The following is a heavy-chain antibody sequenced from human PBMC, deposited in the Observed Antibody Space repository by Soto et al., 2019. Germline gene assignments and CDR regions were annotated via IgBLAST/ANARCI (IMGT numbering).Heavy chain of an antibody. Sequence: SQTLSLTCAISGDSFSSNDATWDWIRQSPSRGLEWLGRTYYRSKWYNDYTVSVKSRITINPDTSKNQFSLQLNSVTPEDTAVYYCARGAYGSGNGHFDYWGQGTLVTVSS. CDR3: ARGAYGSGNGHFDY. V-gene: IGHV6-1*01. CDR1: GDSFSSNDAT. J-gene: IGHJ4*02. CDR2: TYYRSKWYN. D-gene: IGHD3-10*01.